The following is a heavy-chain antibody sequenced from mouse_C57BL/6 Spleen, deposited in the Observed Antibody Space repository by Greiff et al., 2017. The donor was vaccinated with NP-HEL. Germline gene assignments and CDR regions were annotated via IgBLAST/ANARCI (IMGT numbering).Heavy chain of an antibody. D-gene: IGHD2-3*01. CDR1: GFSFNTYA. J-gene: IGHJ4*01. V-gene: IGHV10-1*01. Sequence: EVQLVESGGGLVQPKGSLKLSCAASGFSFNTYAMNWVRQAPGKGLEWVARIRSKSNNYATYYADSVKDRFTISRDDSESMLYLQMNNLKTEDTAMYYCVRQGVYDGYLYAMDYWGQGTSVTVSS. CDR2: IRSKSNNYAT. CDR3: VRQGVYDGYLYAMDY.